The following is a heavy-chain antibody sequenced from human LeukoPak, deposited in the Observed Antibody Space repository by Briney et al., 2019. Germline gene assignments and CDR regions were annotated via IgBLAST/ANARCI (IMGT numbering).Heavy chain of an antibody. Sequence: GGSLRLSCAASGFTFINYDMHWVRQAPGKGLEWVAFISYDGTNKYYAGSVKGRFTISRDNSDNILYLQMNRLRAEDTAVYYCARDGDKCSGGSCYSWSFDYYYGMDVWGQGTTVTVSS. CDR2: ISYDGTNK. V-gene: IGHV3-30*19. CDR3: ARDGDKCSGGSCYSWSFDYYYGMDV. CDR1: GFTFINYD. J-gene: IGHJ6*02. D-gene: IGHD2-15*01.